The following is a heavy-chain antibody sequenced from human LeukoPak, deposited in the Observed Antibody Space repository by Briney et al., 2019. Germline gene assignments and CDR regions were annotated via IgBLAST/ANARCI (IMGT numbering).Heavy chain of an antibody. D-gene: IGHD6-6*01. J-gene: IGHJ4*02. Sequence: SETLSLTCTVSGGSISDSPYYWGWIRQPPGKGLEWIGYIYYTGSTNYNPSLKSRVTMFVDMSKNQFSLRLSSVTAADTAVYYCARHRAYSSSSPFDYWGQGTLVTVSS. CDR1: GGSISDSPYY. V-gene: IGHV4-61*05. CDR2: IYYTGST. CDR3: ARHRAYSSSSPFDY.